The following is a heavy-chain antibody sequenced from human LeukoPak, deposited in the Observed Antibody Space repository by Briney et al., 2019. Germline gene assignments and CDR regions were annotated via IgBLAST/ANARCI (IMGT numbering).Heavy chain of an antibody. CDR2: INHSGST. J-gene: IGHJ6*03. D-gene: IGHD3-10*01. CDR3: ARRNKEVTMVRGVISPNYHYYYYMDV. V-gene: IGHV4-34*01. Sequence: SETLSLTYAVYGGSFSGYYWSWIRQPPGKGLEWIGEINHSGSTNYNPSLKSRVTISVDTSKNQFSLKLSSVTAADTAVYYCARRNKEVTMVRGVISPNYHYYYYMDVWGKGTTVTISS. CDR1: GGSFSGYY.